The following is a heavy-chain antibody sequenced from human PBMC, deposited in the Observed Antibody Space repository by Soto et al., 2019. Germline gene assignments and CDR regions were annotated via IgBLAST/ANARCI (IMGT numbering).Heavy chain of an antibody. CDR3: ARDSLTPRPNPYSYGPPYYYYGMDV. J-gene: IGHJ6*02. Sequence: ASVQVSCKASGGTFSSYAISWVRQAPGQGLEWMGGIIPIFGTANYAQKFQGRVTITADESTSTAYMELSSLRSEDTAVYYCARDSLTPRPNPYSYGPPYYYYGMDVWGQGTTVTVSS. CDR1: GGTFSSYA. D-gene: IGHD5-18*01. CDR2: IIPIFGTA. V-gene: IGHV1-69*13.